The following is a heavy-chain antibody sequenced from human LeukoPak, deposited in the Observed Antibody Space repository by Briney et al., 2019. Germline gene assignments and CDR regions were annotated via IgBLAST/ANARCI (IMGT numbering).Heavy chain of an antibody. Sequence: GGSLRPSCAPAALTFSGSATHWVRQASGKGLEWVGRTRSKANRYATAYDASEKESFTSFSDDSNNTAYQQMDSLKTEDTAVDYCTRSDYDYVCGSLNPWGQGTLVTVSS. V-gene: IGHV3-73*01. CDR3: TRSDYDYVCGSLNP. CDR2: TRSKANRYAT. CDR1: ALTFSGSA. J-gene: IGHJ5*02. D-gene: IGHD3-16*01.